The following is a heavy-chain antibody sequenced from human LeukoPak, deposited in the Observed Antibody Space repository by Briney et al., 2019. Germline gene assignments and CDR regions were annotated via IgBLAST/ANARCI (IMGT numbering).Heavy chain of an antibody. CDR2: SRNKANSYTT. J-gene: IGHJ4*02. Sequence: GGSLRLSCAASGFTPSDYYIDWVRQTPGKGLEWVGRSRNKANSYTTEYAASVKGRFTISRDDSKNSLYLQMNSLKTEDTAVYYCTRSVPRAIADYWGQGTLVTVSS. CDR3: TRSVPRAIADY. V-gene: IGHV3-72*01. CDR1: GFTPSDYY. D-gene: IGHD2-2*01.